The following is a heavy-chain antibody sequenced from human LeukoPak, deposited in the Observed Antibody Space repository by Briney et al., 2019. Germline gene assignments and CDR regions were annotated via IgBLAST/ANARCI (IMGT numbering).Heavy chain of an antibody. J-gene: IGHJ4*01. CDR1: GFTFSSYA. D-gene: IGHD5-18*01. CDR2: ISGSGSST. CDR3: ANHSDTAMVYAY. Sequence: PGGSLRLSCAGSGFTFSSYAMSWVRQAPGKGLEWVSGISGSGSSTYYADSVKGRFTISRDSSKNTLNLQMNSLRAEDTAVYYCANHSDTAMVYAYWGQGTLVTVSS. V-gene: IGHV3-23*01.